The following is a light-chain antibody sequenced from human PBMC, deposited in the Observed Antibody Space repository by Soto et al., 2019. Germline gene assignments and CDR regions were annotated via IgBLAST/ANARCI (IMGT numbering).Light chain of an antibody. CDR1: QTVSRMY. Sequence: EIVLTHSPGTLSLSPLERATLSFMSSQTVSRMYLSWFQQKPGQAPRLLIYGTSTRATGIPVRFSGSGSGTDFTLTISSLQPEDFAVYFCHQDFNLPWTFGQGTKVDIK. V-gene: IGKV3D-7*01. CDR2: GTS. J-gene: IGKJ1*01. CDR3: HQDFNLPWT.